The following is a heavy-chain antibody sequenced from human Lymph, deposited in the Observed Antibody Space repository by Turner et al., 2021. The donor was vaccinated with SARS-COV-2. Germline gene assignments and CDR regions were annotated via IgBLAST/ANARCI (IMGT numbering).Heavy chain of an antibody. CDR3: ARLVRRAEYYFDY. CDR2: IYESEST. CDR1: GGYISSSSYY. D-gene: IGHD3-10*01. J-gene: IGHJ4*02. V-gene: IGHV4-39*01. Sequence: QLQLQESGPGLVQPSETLSPTCTVSGGYISSSSYYWGWIRQPPGRGLEWIGNIYESESTYYTPSLKSRVTISVDTSKSQFSLKLSSVTAADTAVYHCARLVRRAEYYFDYWGQGTLVTVSS.